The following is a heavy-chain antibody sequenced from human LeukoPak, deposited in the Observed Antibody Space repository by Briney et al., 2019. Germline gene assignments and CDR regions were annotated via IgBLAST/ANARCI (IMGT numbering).Heavy chain of an antibody. J-gene: IGHJ3*02. V-gene: IGHV1-8*01. CDR2: MNPNSGNT. Sequence: ASVKVSCKASGYTFTSYDINWVRQATGQGLEWMGWMNPNSGNTGYAQKFQGRVTMTRNTSISTAYMELSSLRSEDTAVYYCARGDMAVVVPAAIGDAFDIWGQGTMVTVSS. D-gene: IGHD2-2*01. CDR1: GYTFTSYD. CDR3: ARGDMAVVVPAAIGDAFDI.